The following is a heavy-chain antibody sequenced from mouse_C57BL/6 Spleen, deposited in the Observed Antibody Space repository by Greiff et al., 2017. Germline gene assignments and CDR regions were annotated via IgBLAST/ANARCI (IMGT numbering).Heavy chain of an antibody. Sequence: VQLQQSGPELVKPGASVKISCKASGYTFTDYYMNWVKQSHGKSLEWIGDINPNNGGTSYNQKFKGKATLTVDKSSSTAYMELLSLTSEDSAVYYCARSIYYGSSLYAMDYWGQGTSVTVSS. V-gene: IGHV1-26*01. D-gene: IGHD1-1*01. CDR3: ARSIYYGSSLYAMDY. CDR2: INPNNGGT. CDR1: GYTFTDYY. J-gene: IGHJ4*01.